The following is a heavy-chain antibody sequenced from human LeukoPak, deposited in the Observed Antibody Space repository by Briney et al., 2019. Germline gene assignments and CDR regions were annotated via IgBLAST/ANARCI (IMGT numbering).Heavy chain of an antibody. V-gene: IGHV1-2*02. J-gene: IGHJ4*02. D-gene: IGHD6-19*01. Sequence: ASVRVSCKASGYNFIDHYLHWVRQAPGQGLEWTGWIDPNSGDRNYEQKFQGRVTMTRDTSISTAYMELYSLRSDDTAVYYCARLGGTGWAVDHWGQGALVIVSS. CDR2: IDPNSGDR. CDR1: GYNFIDHY. CDR3: ARLGGTGWAVDH.